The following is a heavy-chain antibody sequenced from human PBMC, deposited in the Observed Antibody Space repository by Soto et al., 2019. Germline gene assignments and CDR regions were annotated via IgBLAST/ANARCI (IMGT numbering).Heavy chain of an antibody. CDR2: IIPIFGTA. D-gene: IGHD6-19*01. CDR3: ARGAAVAGYYYYGMDV. J-gene: IGHJ6*02. V-gene: IGHV1-69*13. Sequence: SVKVSCKASGGTFSSYAISWVRQAPGQGLEWMGGIIPIFGTANYAQKFQGRVTITADESTSTAYMELSSLRSEDTAVYYCARGAAVAGYYYYGMDVWGQGTTVTVSS. CDR1: GGTFSSYA.